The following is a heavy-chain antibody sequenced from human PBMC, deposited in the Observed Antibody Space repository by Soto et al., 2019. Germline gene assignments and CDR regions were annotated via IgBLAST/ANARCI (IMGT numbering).Heavy chain of an antibody. V-gene: IGHV3-11*06. Sequence: QVQLVESGGGLAKPGGSLRLSSAASGFTFSGHYMSWIRQAPGKGLEWISYINPSGTNTDYADSVKGRFTISRDNAENSLYLQMNSLRADDTALYYCARGHHSMDIWGQGATVTVSS. J-gene: IGHJ6*02. CDR3: ARGHHSMDI. CDR1: GFTFSGHY. CDR2: INPSGTNT.